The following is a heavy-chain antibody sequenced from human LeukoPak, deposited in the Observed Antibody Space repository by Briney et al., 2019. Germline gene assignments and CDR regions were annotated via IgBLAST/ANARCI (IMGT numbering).Heavy chain of an antibody. CDR1: GYTFPSYF. V-gene: IGHV1-46*01. CDR3: ARGFPYRATDSFDP. CDR2: INPTGGST. J-gene: IGHJ5*02. D-gene: IGHD3-16*02. Sequence: ASVKVSCKASGYTFPSYFMHWVRQAPGQGLEWMGIINPTGGSTTYAQKFQGRVTMTRDTSTSTVYMELSSLRSDDTAVYYCARGFPYRATDSFDPWGQGTLVTVSS.